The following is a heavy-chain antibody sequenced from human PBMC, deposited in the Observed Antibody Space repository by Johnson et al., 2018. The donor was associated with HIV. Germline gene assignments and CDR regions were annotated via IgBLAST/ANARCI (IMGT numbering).Heavy chain of an antibody. CDR2: ISYDGSNK. V-gene: IGHV3-30-3*01. D-gene: IGHD6-6*01. CDR1: GFTFSSYA. CDR3: ARDRAPVYSSSSTPFDALD. Sequence: QVQLVESGGGVVQPGRSLRLSCAASGFTFSSYAMHWVRQAPGKGLEWVAVISYDGSNKYYADSVKGRFTISRDNSKSTLYLQMNSLRVEDTAVYYCARDRAPVYSSSSTPFDALD. J-gene: IGHJ3*02.